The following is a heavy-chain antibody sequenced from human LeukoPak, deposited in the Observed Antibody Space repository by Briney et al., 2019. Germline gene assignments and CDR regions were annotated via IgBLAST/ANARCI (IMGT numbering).Heavy chain of an antibody. V-gene: IGHV1-69*05. CDR3: ARAPIAVAGNFDY. D-gene: IGHD6-19*01. J-gene: IGHJ4*02. Sequence: APVKVSCKASGGTFSSYAISWVRQAPGQGLEWMGRIIPIFGTANYAQKFQGRVTITTDESTNTAYMELSSLRSEDTAVYYCARAPIAVAGNFDYWGQGTLVTVSS. CDR2: IIPIFGTA. CDR1: GGTFSSYA.